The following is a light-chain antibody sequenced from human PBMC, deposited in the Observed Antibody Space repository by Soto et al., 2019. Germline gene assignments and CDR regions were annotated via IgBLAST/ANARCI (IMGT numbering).Light chain of an antibody. V-gene: IGKV1-39*01. Sequence: DIQMTQSPSSLSASVGDRVTITCRASQSISSYLNWYQQKPGKAPKLLIYAASSLQSGVPSRFXGGGYGTDFTLTISSLQPEDFAPYYCQQSYSTPPWTFGQGTKVEIK. CDR1: QSISSY. CDR3: QQSYSTPPWT. J-gene: IGKJ1*01. CDR2: AAS.